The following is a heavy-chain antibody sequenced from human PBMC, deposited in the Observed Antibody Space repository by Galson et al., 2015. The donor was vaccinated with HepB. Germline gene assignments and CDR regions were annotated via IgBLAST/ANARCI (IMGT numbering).Heavy chain of an antibody. V-gene: IGHV1-18*01. Sequence: SVKVSCKVSGYTFSTYSVTWVRQAPGQGLEWMGWISAYNSRTNYAQKFQGRVSMTTDTSTSTVYMELRRLRSDDTAIYYCARGALVVGVAATPNNWFDPWGQGTLVTVSS. CDR2: ISAYNSRT. D-gene: IGHD2-15*01. CDR1: GYTFSTYS. CDR3: ARGALVVGVAATPNNWFDP. J-gene: IGHJ5*02.